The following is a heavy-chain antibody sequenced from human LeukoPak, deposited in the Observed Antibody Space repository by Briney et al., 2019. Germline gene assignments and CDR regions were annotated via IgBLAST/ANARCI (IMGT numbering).Heavy chain of an antibody. CDR2: IYNSGGT. V-gene: IGHV4-61*01. D-gene: IGHD3-3*02. J-gene: IGHJ4*02. Sequence: PSETLSLTCTVSGYSISSGYYWGWIRQPPGKGLEWIGYIYNSGGTKYNPSLKSRLTISVDTSKNQFSLNLSSVTAADTAVYYCARASALLSADYWGQGTLVTVSS. CDR3: ARASALLSADY. CDR1: GYSISSGYY.